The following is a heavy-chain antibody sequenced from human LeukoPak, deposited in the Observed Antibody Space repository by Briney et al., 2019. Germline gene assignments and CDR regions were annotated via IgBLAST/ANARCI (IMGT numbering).Heavy chain of an antibody. CDR3: AGTVLRYFDWQLDY. J-gene: IGHJ4*02. CDR1: GGSISSYY. CDR2: IYTSGST. D-gene: IGHD3-9*01. V-gene: IGHV4-4*07. Sequence: PSETLSLTCTVSGGSISSYYWSWIRQPAGKGLEWIGRIYTSGSTNYNPSLKSRVTMSVDTSKNQFSLKLSSVTAADTAVYYCAGTVLRYFDWQLDYWGQGTLVTVSS.